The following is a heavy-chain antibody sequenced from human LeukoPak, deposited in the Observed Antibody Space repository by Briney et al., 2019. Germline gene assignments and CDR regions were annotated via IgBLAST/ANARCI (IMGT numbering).Heavy chain of an antibody. CDR1: GFTFSSYA. V-gene: IGHV3-30-3*01. J-gene: IGHJ4*02. CDR3: ASPLIVGATTGDFDY. CDR2: ILNVGSNR. D-gene: IGHD1-26*01. Sequence: GGSLRLSCAASGFTFSSYAMHWVRQAPGKGLEWVAVILNVGSNRYYADSVKGRFTISRDNSKNTLYLQMNSLRAEDTAVYYCASPLIVGATTGDFDYWGQGTLVTVSS.